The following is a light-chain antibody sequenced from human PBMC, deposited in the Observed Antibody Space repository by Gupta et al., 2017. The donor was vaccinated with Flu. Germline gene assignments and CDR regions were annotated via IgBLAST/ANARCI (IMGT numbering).Light chain of an antibody. J-gene: IGLJ3*02. V-gene: IGLV2-14*01. Sequence: SFTMSSTVTSSDVGVYNYVSWYQQHPGKAPKLMIYEVSNRPSGVSNRFSGSKSGNTASLTISGLQAEDEADYYCSSYTSSSTWVFGGGTKLTVL. CDR2: EVS. CDR1: SSDVGVYNY. CDR3: SSYTSSSTWV.